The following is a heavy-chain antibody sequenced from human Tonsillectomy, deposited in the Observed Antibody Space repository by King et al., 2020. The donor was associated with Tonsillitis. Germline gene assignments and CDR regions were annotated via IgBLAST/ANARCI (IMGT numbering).Heavy chain of an antibody. V-gene: IGHV3-33*01. CDR2: IWYAGSNK. CDR3: ARVTGAIYYGMDV. CDR1: GFTFSSYG. J-gene: IGHJ6*02. D-gene: IGHD7-27*01. Sequence: VQLVESGGGVVQPGRSLRLSCAASGFTFSSYGMHWVRQAPGKGLEWVAVIWYAGSNKYYADSVKGRFTISRDNSKNTLYLQMNSLRAEDTAVYYCARVTGAIYYGMDVWVQGTTVTVSS.